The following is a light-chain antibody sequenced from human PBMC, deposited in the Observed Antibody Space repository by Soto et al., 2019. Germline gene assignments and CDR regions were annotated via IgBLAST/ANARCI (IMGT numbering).Light chain of an antibody. V-gene: IGLV1-44*01. Sequence: QSVLTQPPSASGTPGQVVTISCSGSSSNIGSNTVNWYQQLPGTAPKLLIYSNNQRPSGVPDRFSGSKSGTSASLAISGLQSEDEADYYCAAWDDSLNGPVFGTGTKVTVL. CDR2: SNN. CDR3: AAWDDSLNGPV. J-gene: IGLJ1*01. CDR1: SSNIGSNT.